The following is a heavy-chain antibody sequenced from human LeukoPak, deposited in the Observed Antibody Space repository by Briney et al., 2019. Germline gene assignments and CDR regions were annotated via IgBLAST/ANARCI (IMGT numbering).Heavy chain of an antibody. Sequence: GGSLRLSCAASGFTFSSYAMSWVRQAPGKGLEWVSAISGSGGSTYYADSVKGRFTISRDNSKNTLYLQMNSLRAEDTAVYYCAKGSRYCSSTSCYYYYYYGMDVRGQGTTVTVSS. J-gene: IGHJ6*02. V-gene: IGHV3-23*01. CDR3: AKGSRYCSSTSCYYYYYYGMDV. CDR2: ISGSGGST. CDR1: GFTFSSYA. D-gene: IGHD2-2*01.